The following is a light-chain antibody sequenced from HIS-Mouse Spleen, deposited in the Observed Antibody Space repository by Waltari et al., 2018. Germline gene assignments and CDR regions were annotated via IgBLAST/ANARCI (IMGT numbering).Light chain of an antibody. CDR2: DVS. CDR3: CSYAGSYPVV. CDR1: SSDVGGYNY. J-gene: IGLJ2*01. V-gene: IGLV2-11*01. Sequence: QSALTQPRSVSGSPGQSVTISCTGTSSDVGGYNYVSWYQQHPGKAPKLMIYDVSKRPSGGPDRFSGSKSGNTASLTISVLQAEDEADYYCCSYAGSYPVVFGGGTKLTVL.